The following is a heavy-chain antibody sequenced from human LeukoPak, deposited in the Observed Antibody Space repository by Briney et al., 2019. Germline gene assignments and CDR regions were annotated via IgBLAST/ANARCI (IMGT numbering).Heavy chain of an antibody. CDR1: GFTFSSYA. CDR2: ISGSGGST. D-gene: IGHD3-3*01. CDR3: AKDSPYYDFWSGYYLLGYFQH. V-gene: IGHV3-23*01. J-gene: IGHJ1*01. Sequence: PGGSLRLSCAASGFTFSSYAMSWVRQAPGKGLEWVSAISGSGGSTYYADSVKGRFTISRDNSKNTLYLQMNSLRAEDTAVYYCAKDSPYYDFWSGYYLLGYFQHWGQGTLVTVSS.